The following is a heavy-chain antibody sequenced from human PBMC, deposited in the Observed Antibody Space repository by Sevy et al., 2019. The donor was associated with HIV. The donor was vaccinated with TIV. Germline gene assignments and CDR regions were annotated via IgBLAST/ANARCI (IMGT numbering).Heavy chain of an antibody. D-gene: IGHD7-27*01. CDR1: GDTFSTYG. CDR3: AREGGVATTGDHDAFDI. V-gene: IGHV1-69*13. CDR2: IIRIFRTP. Sequence: ASVKVSCKASGDTFSTYGLSWVRHAPGQGLEWMGGIIRIFRTPNYAQKFQGRVTITADESASTAYMELSSLRSEDTALYYCAREGGVATTGDHDAFDIWGHGTLVTVSS. J-gene: IGHJ3*02.